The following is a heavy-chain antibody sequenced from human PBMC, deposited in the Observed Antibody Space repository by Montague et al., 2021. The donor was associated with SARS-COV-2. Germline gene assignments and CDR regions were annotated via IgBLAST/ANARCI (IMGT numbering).Heavy chain of an antibody. D-gene: IGHD4/OR15-4a*01. CDR1: GGSISSSSYY. CDR2: IYYRGST. CDR3: ARVLVVGYYGMDV. J-gene: IGHJ6*02. Sequence: SETLSLTCTVSGGSISSSSYYWAWIRQPPGKGLEWIGSIYYRGSTYYNPSLKSRVFISVDTSKNQLSLTLTSVTAADTAVYYCARVLVVGYYGMDVWGQGTTVTVSS. V-gene: IGHV4-39*01.